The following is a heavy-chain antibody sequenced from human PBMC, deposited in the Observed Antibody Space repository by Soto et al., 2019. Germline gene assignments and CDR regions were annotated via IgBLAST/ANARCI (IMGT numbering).Heavy chain of an antibody. CDR1: GVTFNNYA. J-gene: IGHJ4*02. D-gene: IGHD4-17*01. CDR2: IGGSGDNT. Sequence: GGSLRLSWAASGVTFNNYARAWVRQYPGKGPEWVSIIGGSGDNTYYADSVRGRFTISRDNSKNTLYLQMNSLRAEDTAVYYSASQPTVTRHLDYWGQGTLVTVSS. CDR3: ASQPTVTRHLDY. V-gene: IGHV3-23*01.